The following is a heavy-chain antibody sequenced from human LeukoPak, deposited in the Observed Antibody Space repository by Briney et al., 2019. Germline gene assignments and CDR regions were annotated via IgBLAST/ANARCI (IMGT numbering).Heavy chain of an antibody. CDR2: IYYSGST. Sequence: SETLSLTCTVSGGSISSYYWSWIRQPPGKGLGWIGYIYYSGSTNYNPSLKSRVTISVDTSKNQFSLKLSSVTAADTAVCYCARHTNYYGMDVWGQGTTGTVSS. J-gene: IGHJ6*01. CDR3: ARHTNYYGMDV. V-gene: IGHV4-59*08. CDR1: GGSISSYY. D-gene: IGHD1-26*01.